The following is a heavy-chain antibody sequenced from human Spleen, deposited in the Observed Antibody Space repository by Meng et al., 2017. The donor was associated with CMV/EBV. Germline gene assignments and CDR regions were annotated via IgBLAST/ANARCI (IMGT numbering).Heavy chain of an antibody. D-gene: IGHD3-16*01. CDR3: TLAGRYEGGNPYEFDY. V-gene: IGHV3-15*01. CDR1: GFTFSNAW. Sequence: GGSLRLSCAASGFTFSNAWMSWVRQAPGKGLEWVGRIKSKTDGGTTDYAAPVKGRFTISRDDSKNTLYLQMNSLKTEDTAVYYCTLAGRYEGGNPYEFDYWGQGTLVTVSS. J-gene: IGHJ4*02. CDR2: IKSKTDGGTT.